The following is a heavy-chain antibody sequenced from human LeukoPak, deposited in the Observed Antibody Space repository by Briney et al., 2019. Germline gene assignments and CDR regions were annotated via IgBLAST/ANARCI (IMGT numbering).Heavy chain of an antibody. D-gene: IGHD2-2*01. CDR1: GYTFTSYA. Sequence: ASVKVSCKASGYTFTSYAMHWVRQAPGQRLEWMGWINTGNGNTKYSQKFQGRVTITRDTSASTAYIELRSLRSEDTAMYYCAGGSTSDWPLDHWGQETLVTISS. J-gene: IGHJ4*02. CDR2: INTGNGNT. CDR3: AGGSTSDWPLDH. V-gene: IGHV1-3*04.